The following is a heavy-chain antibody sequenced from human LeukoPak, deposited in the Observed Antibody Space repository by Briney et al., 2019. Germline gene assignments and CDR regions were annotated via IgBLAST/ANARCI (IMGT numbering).Heavy chain of an antibody. CDR1: GGSISSGGYY. J-gene: IGHJ5*02. CDR2: IYYSGST. Sequence: SQTLSLTCTVSGGSISSGGYYWSWIRQHPWKGLEWIGYIYYSGSTYYNPSLKSRVTISVDTSKNQFSLKLSSVTAADTAVYYCARADSSSWHSDWFDPWGQGTLVTVSS. CDR3: ARADSSSWHSDWFDP. D-gene: IGHD6-13*01. V-gene: IGHV4-31*03.